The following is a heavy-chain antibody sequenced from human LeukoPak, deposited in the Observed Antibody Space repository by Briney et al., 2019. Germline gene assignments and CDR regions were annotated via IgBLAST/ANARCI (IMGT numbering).Heavy chain of an antibody. CDR1: GNSVSSNSAA. V-gene: IGHV6-1*01. D-gene: IGHD6-19*01. CDR3: ARALDQAYSSGWYSFDY. CDR2: TYYRSKWYN. J-gene: IGHJ4*02. Sequence: SQTLSLTCAISGNSVSSNSAAWNWIRQSPSRGLEWLGRTYYRSKWYNDYAVSVKSRITINPDTSKNQFSLQLNSVTPEDTAVYYCARALDQAYSSGWYSFDYWGQGTLVTVSS.